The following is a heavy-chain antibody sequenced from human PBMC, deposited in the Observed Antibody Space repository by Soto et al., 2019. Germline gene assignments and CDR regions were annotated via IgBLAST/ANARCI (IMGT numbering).Heavy chain of an antibody. CDR3: VRDCGYSYGPLYY. V-gene: IGHV3-48*01. Sequence: EVQLVESGGGLVQPGGSLRISCAASGFTFSSYSMNWVRQAPGKGLEWVSYINSSSSTIDYAETVKGRFTTSRDNAKNSLYLQMISLRAEDTAGYYCVRDCGYSYGPLYYWGQGTLVTVSS. CDR2: INSSSSTI. J-gene: IGHJ4*02. CDR1: GFTFSSYS. D-gene: IGHD5-18*01.